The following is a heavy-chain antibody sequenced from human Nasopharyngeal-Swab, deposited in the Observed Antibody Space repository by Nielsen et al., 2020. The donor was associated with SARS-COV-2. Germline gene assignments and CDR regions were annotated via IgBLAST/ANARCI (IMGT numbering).Heavy chain of an antibody. J-gene: IGHJ4*02. CDR2: IVGSGDNSGSGGST. V-gene: IGHV3-23*01. Sequence: VRRAPGKGLEWVAAIVGSGDNSGSGGSTYYADSVKGRFTISRDNSKNTLSLQMNSLRAEDTAVYYCAKDLRGPYFFWGQGTLVTVSS. D-gene: IGHD2/OR15-2a*01. CDR3: AKDLRGPYFF.